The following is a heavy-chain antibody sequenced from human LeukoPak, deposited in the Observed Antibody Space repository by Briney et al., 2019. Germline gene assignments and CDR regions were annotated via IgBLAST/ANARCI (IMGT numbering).Heavy chain of an antibody. CDR2: IYYSGST. CDR1: GGSISSYY. V-gene: IGHV4-59*01. Sequence: SETLSLTCTVSGGSISSYYWSWIRQPPGKGLEWIGYIYYSGSTNYNPSLKSRVTISVDTSKNQFSLKLSSVTAADTAVYYCARGQQVVYYFDYWGQGTLVTVSS. CDR3: ARGQQVVYYFDY. J-gene: IGHJ4*02. D-gene: IGHD6-13*01.